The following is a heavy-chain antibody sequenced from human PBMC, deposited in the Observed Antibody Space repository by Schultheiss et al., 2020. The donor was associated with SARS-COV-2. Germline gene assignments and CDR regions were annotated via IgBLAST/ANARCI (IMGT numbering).Heavy chain of an antibody. Sequence: GGSLRLSCAASGFTFSNAWMNWVRQAPGKGLEWVGRIKSKTDGGTTDYAAPVKGRFTISRDDSKNTLYLQMNSLKTEDTAVYYCARRSSATGRHDDYWGQGTLVTVSS. D-gene: IGHD6-19*01. CDR3: ARRSSATGRHDDY. V-gene: IGHV3-15*07. J-gene: IGHJ4*02. CDR2: IKSKTDGGTT. CDR1: GFTFSNAW.